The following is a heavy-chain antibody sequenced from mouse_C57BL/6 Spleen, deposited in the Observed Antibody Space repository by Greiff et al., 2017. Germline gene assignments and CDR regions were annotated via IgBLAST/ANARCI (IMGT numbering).Heavy chain of an antibody. D-gene: IGHD2-4*01. CDR2: FLLSDSVT. Sequence: QVQLQQPGAELLKPGASVKVSCKASGYTFTSSWMHWVNQRPGQGLEWIGRFLLSDSVTNYNQKFKGKATLTVDNSSSTAYMQLSSLTSEDSAVYYCAIYYDYDDRFAYWGQGTLVTVSA. CDR1: GYTFTSSW. J-gene: IGHJ3*01. V-gene: IGHV1-74*01. CDR3: AIYYDYDDRFAY.